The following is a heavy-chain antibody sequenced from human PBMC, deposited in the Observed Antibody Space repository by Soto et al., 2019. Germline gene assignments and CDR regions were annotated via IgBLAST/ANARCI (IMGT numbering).Heavy chain of an antibody. J-gene: IGHJ4*02. D-gene: IGHD5-12*01. CDR1: GDSISNYY. Sequence: TSETLSLTCTVSGDSISNYYCSWIRQSPGKGLEWIGYIYYSGSTNYNPSLKSRVTISIDKSKNQFSLKLTSVAAADTAVYYCAKANSGYGSFDHWGQGMLVTVSS. CDR2: IYYSGST. V-gene: IGHV4-59*01. CDR3: AKANSGYGSFDH.